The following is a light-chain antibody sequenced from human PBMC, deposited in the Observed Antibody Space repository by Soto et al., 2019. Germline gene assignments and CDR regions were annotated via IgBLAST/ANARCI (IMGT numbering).Light chain of an antibody. Sequence: EFVLTQSPGTLSLSPGERATLSCRASQSVSSSFLAWYQQKPGQAPRLLIYGASSRATGIPDRFSGSGSGTDFTLTISRLEPEDFAVYYCQQYGSSPRTFGPGTTVDI. CDR1: QSVSSSF. CDR3: QQYGSSPRT. CDR2: GAS. J-gene: IGKJ3*01. V-gene: IGKV3-20*01.